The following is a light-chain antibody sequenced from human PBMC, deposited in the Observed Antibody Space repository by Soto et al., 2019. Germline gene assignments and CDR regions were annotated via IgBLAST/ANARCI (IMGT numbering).Light chain of an antibody. V-gene: IGKV1-9*01. Sequence: IQLTQSPSSLSASVGDRVTITCRASQGISSYLAWYQQKPGKAPKLLIYAASTLQSGVPSRSSGSGSGTDFTLTISSLQPEDFATYYCQQLNSYPPTFGQGTKVDI. J-gene: IGKJ1*01. CDR2: AAS. CDR3: QQLNSYPPT. CDR1: QGISSY.